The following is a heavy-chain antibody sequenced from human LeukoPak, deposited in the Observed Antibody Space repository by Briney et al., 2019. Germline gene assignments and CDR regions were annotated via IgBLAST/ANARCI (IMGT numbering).Heavy chain of an antibody. D-gene: IGHD6-13*01. CDR1: GYTFTTYY. Sequence: GASVKVSCKASGYTFTTYYIHWVRQAPGQGLEWMGIINPTGGSTTYAQKFQGRVTMTRDTSTSTVFMEVNSLRSEDTAVYYCALYSSTWSWGQGTLVTVSS. CDR3: ALYSSTWS. V-gene: IGHV1-46*01. J-gene: IGHJ5*02. CDR2: INPTGGST.